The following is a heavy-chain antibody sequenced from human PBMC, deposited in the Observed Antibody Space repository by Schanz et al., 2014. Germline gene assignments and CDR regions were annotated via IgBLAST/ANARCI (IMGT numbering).Heavy chain of an antibody. CDR1: GYTFTSHG. CDR3: ARGGYSSGWYDRDIAHFDY. D-gene: IGHD6-19*01. CDR2: ITAYNGDT. J-gene: IGHJ4*02. Sequence: QVHLVQSGAEVKKPGSSVKVSCKASGYTFTSHGISWVRQAPGQGLEWMGWITAYNGDTNYAQKLQGRVTMTTDTSTSTAYMELRSLRSDDTAVYYCARGGYSSGWYDRDIAHFDYWGQGTLVIVSS. V-gene: IGHV1-18*01.